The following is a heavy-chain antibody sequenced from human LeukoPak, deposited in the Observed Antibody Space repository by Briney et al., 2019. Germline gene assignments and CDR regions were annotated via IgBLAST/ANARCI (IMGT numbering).Heavy chain of an antibody. CDR1: GGSISSYY. Sequence: SETLSLTCTVSGGSISSYYWGWIRQPPREGLEWIGYIYYSGTTNYNPSLKSRVTISVDTSKNQFSLKLSSVTAADTAVYYCARHYDILTGYSAYAFDIWGQGTMVTVSS. CDR2: IYYSGTT. J-gene: IGHJ3*02. V-gene: IGHV4-59*08. CDR3: ARHYDILTGYSAYAFDI. D-gene: IGHD3-9*01.